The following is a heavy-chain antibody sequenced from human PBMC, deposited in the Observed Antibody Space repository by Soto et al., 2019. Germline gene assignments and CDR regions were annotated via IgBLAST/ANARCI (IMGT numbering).Heavy chain of an antibody. CDR1: GFSFNIYA. CDR3: YYYDASGSGYNWFDP. Sequence: EVRLLESGGGLVQPGGSLRLSCAASGFSFNIYAMSWVGQAPGKGLEWVSTISGSGGRTYYADSVKGRFTISRDNSKNTLYLQMNSLRAEDTAVYYCYYYDASGSGYNWFDPWGQGTLVTVSS. D-gene: IGHD3-22*01. CDR2: ISGSGGRT. J-gene: IGHJ5*02. V-gene: IGHV3-23*01.